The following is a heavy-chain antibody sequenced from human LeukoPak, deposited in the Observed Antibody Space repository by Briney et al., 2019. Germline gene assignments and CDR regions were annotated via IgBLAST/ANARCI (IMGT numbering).Heavy chain of an antibody. J-gene: IGHJ3*02. CDR1: GGTFSSYA. Sequence: ASVKVSCKASGGTFSSYAISWVRQAPGQGLEWMGGIIPIFGTANYAQKFQGRVTITADKSTSTAYMELSSLRSEDTAVYYCARTTPNVPDAFDIWGQGTMVTVSS. V-gene: IGHV1-69*06. CDR3: ARTTPNVPDAFDI. D-gene: IGHD1-1*01. CDR2: IIPIFGTA.